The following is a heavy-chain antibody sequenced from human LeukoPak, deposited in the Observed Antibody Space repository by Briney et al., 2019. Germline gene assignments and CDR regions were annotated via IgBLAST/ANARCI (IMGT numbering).Heavy chain of an antibody. Sequence: SETLSLTCAVYGGSFSGYYWSWIRQPPGKGLEWIGEINHSGSTNYNPSLKSRVTISVDTSKNQFSLKLSSVTAADTAVYYCARAGIGGTTFSTYYFDYWGQGTLVTVSS. V-gene: IGHV4-34*01. CDR1: GGSFSGYY. J-gene: IGHJ4*02. CDR3: ARAGIGGTTFSTYYFDY. CDR2: INHSGST. D-gene: IGHD1-26*01.